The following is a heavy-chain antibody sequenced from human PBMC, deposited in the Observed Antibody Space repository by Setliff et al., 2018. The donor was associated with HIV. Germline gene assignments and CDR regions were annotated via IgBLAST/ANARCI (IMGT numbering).Heavy chain of an antibody. J-gene: IGHJ4*01. CDR3: ARNQGDAGGWYAGDY. Sequence: ASVKVSCKASGYTFTSYPMHWVRQAPGQGLEWMGVINTSGGSAGYAEKFRGRVTMTRDTSTNTVYMDLRNLRSEDTAVYYCARNQGDAGGWYAGDYWGHGTLVTVSS. CDR1: GYTFTSYP. V-gene: IGHV1-46*01. D-gene: IGHD6-19*01. CDR2: INTSGGSA.